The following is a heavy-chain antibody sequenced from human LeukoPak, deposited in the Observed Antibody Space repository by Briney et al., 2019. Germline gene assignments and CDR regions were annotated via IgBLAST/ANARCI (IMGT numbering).Heavy chain of an antibody. CDR2: IIPIFGIT. D-gene: IGHD5-24*01. J-gene: IGHJ4*02. CDR3: ARGSGDGYNYRFDY. Sequence: SVKVSCKASGGTFSSYAICWVRQAPGQGLEWMGRIIPIFGITNYAQKFQGRVTITADKSTSTAYMELSSLRSEDTAVYYCARGSGDGYNYRFDYWGQGTLVTVSS. CDR1: GGTFSSYA. V-gene: IGHV1-69*04.